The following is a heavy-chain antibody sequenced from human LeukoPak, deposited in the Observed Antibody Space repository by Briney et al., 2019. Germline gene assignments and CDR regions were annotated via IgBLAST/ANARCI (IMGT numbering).Heavy chain of an antibody. CDR3: ARIAVAEDYYFDY. Sequence: SETLSLTCTVAGGSISSNSYYWGWIRQPPGKGLEWIGSIYDSGSTYYNPSLKSRVTISVDTSKNQFSLKLRSVTAADTAVYYCARIAVAEDYYFDYWGQGTLVTVSS. J-gene: IGHJ4*02. CDR2: IYDSGST. D-gene: IGHD6-19*01. CDR1: GGSISSNSYY. V-gene: IGHV4-39*01.